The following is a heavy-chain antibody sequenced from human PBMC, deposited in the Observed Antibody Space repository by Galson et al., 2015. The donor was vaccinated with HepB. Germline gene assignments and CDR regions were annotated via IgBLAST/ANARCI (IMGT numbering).Heavy chain of an antibody. V-gene: IGHV1-18*04. CDR3: ARRSPGYCSGGSCSRTGFDY. D-gene: IGHD2-15*01. CDR1: GYTFTGYY. CDR2: ISAYNGNT. Sequence: SVKVSCKASGYTFTGYYMHWVRQAPGQGLEWMGWISAYNGNTNHAQKLQGRVTMTTDTSTSTAYMELRSLRSDDTAVYYCARRSPGYCSGGSCSRTGFDYWGQGTLVTVSS. J-gene: IGHJ4*02.